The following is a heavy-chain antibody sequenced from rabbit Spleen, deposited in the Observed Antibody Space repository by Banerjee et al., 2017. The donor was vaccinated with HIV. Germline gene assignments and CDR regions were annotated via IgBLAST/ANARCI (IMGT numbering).Heavy chain of an antibody. CDR3: TRGCAAMAVVITGLNFAL. D-gene: IGHD2-1*01. Sequence: QALQESGGDMVKPGASLTLTCTASGCFFSTNYYVCWVGQAPGKGLEWMGCGCPDGIDSTADTGWAASRFTSSMSSSYTVTLQVTSLTATVTAAYFGTRGCAAMAVVITGLNFALWGPGTLVTVS. CDR1: GCFFSTNYY. CDR2: GCPDGIDST. J-gene: IGHJ4*01. V-gene: IGHV1S40*01.